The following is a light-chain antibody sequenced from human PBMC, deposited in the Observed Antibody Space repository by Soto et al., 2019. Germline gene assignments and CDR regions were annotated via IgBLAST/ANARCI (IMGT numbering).Light chain of an antibody. V-gene: IGKV1-39*01. J-gene: IGKJ1*01. CDR3: QKYNSAPWT. CDR1: QSISSY. CDR2: AAS. Sequence: DLQMTQSPSSLSASLGDRVTITCRASQSISSYLHWYQQKPGKDPKLLIYAASSLPSGVPSRFSGSGSGTDFNLTISSLQTEEVATYYCQKYNSAPWTFGQGTKVDIK.